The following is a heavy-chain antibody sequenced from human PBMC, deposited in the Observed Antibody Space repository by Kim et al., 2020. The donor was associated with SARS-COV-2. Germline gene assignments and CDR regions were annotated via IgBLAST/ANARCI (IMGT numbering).Heavy chain of an antibody. V-gene: IGHV3-23*01. D-gene: IGHD2-2*01. CDR3: AKSTFDIVVVPAAPDLDY. J-gene: IGHJ4*02. Sequence: GGSLRLSCAASGFTFSSYAMSWVRQAPGKGLEWVSVISGSGDNTCYADSVKGRFTISRDNSKNTLYRQMNSLRAEDTAVYYCAKSTFDIVVVPAAPDLDYWGQGTLVTVSS. CDR2: ISGSGDNT. CDR1: GFTFSSYA.